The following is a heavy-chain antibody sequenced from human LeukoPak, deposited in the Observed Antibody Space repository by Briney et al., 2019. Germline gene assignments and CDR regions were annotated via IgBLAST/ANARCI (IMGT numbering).Heavy chain of an antibody. CDR2: ITHSGST. D-gene: IGHD2-15*01. J-gene: IGHJ4*02. Sequence: SETLSLTCTVSGGSISPYYWSWIRQRQGMGLEWIAYITHSGSTVYNPSLKSRATISLDTSKKQFSLKLSSVTTADTALYYCARENYSLDYWGQGTLVTVSS. V-gene: IGHV4-59*01. CDR1: GGSISPYY. CDR3: ARENYSLDY.